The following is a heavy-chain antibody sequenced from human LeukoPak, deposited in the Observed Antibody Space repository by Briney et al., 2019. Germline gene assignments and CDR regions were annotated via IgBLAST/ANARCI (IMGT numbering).Heavy chain of an antibody. V-gene: IGHV3-21*01. D-gene: IGHD6-19*01. J-gene: IGHJ4*02. CDR1: GFTFSIYS. CDR3: ATGNGSGWSILY. Sequence: GGSLRLSCAASGFTFSIYSMNWVRQAPGKGLEWVSSISSSSSYIYYTDSVKGRFTISRDNAKNSLYLQMNRLRAEVTAVYYCATGNGSGWSILYWGQGTLVTVSS. CDR2: ISSSSSYI.